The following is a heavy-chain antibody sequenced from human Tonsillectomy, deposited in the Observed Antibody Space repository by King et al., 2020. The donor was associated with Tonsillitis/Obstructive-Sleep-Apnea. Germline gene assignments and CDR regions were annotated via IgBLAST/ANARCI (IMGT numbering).Heavy chain of an antibody. Sequence: GQLVQSGGGLVQPGGSLRLSCAASGFTFSSYSMNWVRQAPGKGLEWVSYISSSSSTIYYADSVKGRFTISRDNAKNSLYLQMNSLRDEDTAVDYCARSPYNWNDGYYYIDVWGKGTTVTVSS. J-gene: IGHJ6*03. V-gene: IGHV3-48*02. D-gene: IGHD1-20*01. CDR1: GFTFSSYS. CDR3: ARSPYNWNDGYYYIDV. CDR2: ISSSSSTI.